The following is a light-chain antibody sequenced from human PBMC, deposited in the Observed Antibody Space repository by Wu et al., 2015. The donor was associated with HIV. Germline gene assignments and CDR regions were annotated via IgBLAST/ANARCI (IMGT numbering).Light chain of an antibody. CDR2: GAS. V-gene: IGKV3-20*01. CDR1: QSVSSSY. CDR3: QQYGHHGT. J-gene: IGKJ4*01. Sequence: EIVLTQSPGTLSLSPGERATLSCRASQSVSSSYLAWYQQKPGQAPRLLIYGASSRATGIPDRFSGSGSGTDFTLTISRLEPEDFAVYYCQQYGHHGTFGGGTKVEIK.